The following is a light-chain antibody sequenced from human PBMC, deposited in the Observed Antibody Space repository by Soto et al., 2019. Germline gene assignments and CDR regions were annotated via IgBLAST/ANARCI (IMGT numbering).Light chain of an antibody. Sequence: QSALTQPASVSGSPGQSITISCTGTSSDVGLYNYVSWYQQHPGKAPKLLIYDVSDRPSGVSNRFSGSKSGSTASLTISGLQAEDEGDYYCSSYTSSSTFVVFGGGTKVTVL. CDR3: SSYTSSSTFVV. CDR2: DVS. J-gene: IGLJ2*01. V-gene: IGLV2-14*03. CDR1: SSDVGLYNY.